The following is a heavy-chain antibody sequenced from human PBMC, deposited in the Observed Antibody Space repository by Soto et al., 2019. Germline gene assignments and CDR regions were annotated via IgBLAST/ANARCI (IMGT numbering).Heavy chain of an antibody. CDR2: ISYDGSNK. V-gene: IGHV3-30*03. Sequence: GGSLRLSCAASGFTFSSYGMHWVRQAPGKGLEWVAVISYDGSNKYYADSVKGRFTISRDNSKNTLYLQMNSLRAEDTAVYYCARDLHSSSSRYFDYWGQGTLVTVSS. D-gene: IGHD6-6*01. CDR3: ARDLHSSSSRYFDY. CDR1: GFTFSSYG. J-gene: IGHJ4*02.